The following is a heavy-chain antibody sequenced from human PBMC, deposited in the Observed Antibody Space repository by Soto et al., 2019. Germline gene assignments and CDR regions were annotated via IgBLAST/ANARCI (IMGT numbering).Heavy chain of an antibody. J-gene: IGHJ6*02. CDR1: GGSISSGDYY. Sequence: SETLSLTCTVSGGSISSGDYYWSWIRQPPEKGLEWIGYIYYSGSTYYNPSLKSRVTISVDTSKNQFSLKLSSVTAADTAVYYCARHNGPLYVGYYYDMDVWGQGTTVTVSS. D-gene: IGHD3-16*01. CDR2: IYYSGST. V-gene: IGHV4-30-4*01. CDR3: ARHNGPLYVGYYYDMDV.